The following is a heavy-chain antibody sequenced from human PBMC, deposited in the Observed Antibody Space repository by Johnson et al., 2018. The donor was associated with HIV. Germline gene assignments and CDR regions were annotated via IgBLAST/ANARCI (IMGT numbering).Heavy chain of an antibody. Sequence: VESGGGLVKPGGSLRLSCAASGFTFSNAWMSWVRQAPGKGLEWVGRIKSKSDGGTTAYAAPVKGRFTSSRDDSKHTLYLQMNSLKPEDTALYYCTTDLIVVIPIGAFDVWGQGTTVTV. J-gene: IGHJ3*01. CDR2: IKSKSDGGTT. D-gene: IGHD3-16*01. CDR3: TTDLIVVIPIGAFDV. V-gene: IGHV3-15*01. CDR1: GFTFSNAW.